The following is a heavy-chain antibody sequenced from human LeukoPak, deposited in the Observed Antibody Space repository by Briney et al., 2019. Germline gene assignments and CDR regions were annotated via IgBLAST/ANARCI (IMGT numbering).Heavy chain of an antibody. CDR2: INPNSGGT. Sequence: ASVKVSWKASGYTFTGYYMHWVRQAPGQGLEWMGWINPNSGGTNYAQKFQGRVTMTRDTSISTAYMELSRLRSDDTAVYYCATATSYCSGGSCYSGFVDVWGKGTTVTVSS. J-gene: IGHJ6*04. CDR3: ATATSYCSGGSCYSGFVDV. D-gene: IGHD2-15*01. V-gene: IGHV1-2*02. CDR1: GYTFTGYY.